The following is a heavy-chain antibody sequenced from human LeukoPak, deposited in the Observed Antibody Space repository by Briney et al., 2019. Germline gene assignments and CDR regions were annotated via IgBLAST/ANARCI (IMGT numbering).Heavy chain of an antibody. CDR3: ARDGLYCTNGVCSSDI. CDR2: INPSSGGT. CDR1: GYTFARHY. D-gene: IGHD2-8*01. V-gene: IGHV1-46*01. Sequence: ASVKVSCKASGYTFARHYMNWVRQAPGQGLEWMGKINPSSGGTGYAQKFQGRVTMTRDTSTSTVYMELTSLRSADTAVYYCARDGLYCTNGVCSSDIWGQGTLVTVSS. J-gene: IGHJ3*02.